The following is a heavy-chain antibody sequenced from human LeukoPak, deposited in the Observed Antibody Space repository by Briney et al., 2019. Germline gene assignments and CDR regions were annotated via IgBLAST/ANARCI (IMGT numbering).Heavy chain of an antibody. J-gene: IGHJ4*02. V-gene: IGHV4-59*01. CDR2: IHDIGST. D-gene: IGHD2-15*01. CDR1: GGSISSYY. CDR3: AKRGSGDGYYFDY. Sequence: KPSETLSLTCTVSGGSISSYYWSWVRQPPGKGLEWIGYIHDIGSTNYNPSLKSRVTISADTSRNEFSLKLSSVTAADTAVYYCAKRGSGDGYYFDYWGQGALVTVSS.